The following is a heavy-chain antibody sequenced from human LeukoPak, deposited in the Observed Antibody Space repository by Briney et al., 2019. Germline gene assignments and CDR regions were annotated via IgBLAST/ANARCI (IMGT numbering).Heavy chain of an antibody. J-gene: IGHJ6*02. CDR1: GVSISSYY. D-gene: IGHD6-13*01. CDR2: IYYSGST. Sequence: SETLSLTCTVSGVSISSYYWTWIRQPPGEGLEWIGYIYYSGSTNYNPSLKSRVTISIDTSKHQFSLKLNSVTAADTAVYYCARYIAAAGTTYYYYNMDVWGQGTTVTVSS. V-gene: IGHV4-59*08. CDR3: ARYIAAAGTTYYYYNMDV.